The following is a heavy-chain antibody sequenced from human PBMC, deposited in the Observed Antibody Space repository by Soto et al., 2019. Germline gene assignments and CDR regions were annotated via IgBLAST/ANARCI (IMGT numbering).Heavy chain of an antibody. Sequence: QVHLQESGPGLVKPSQTLSLSCTVSGDSISSPHYYWTWIRQPPGKGLEWVGYIYYTGNNFYNPARKSRVAMSVDPSTNQFSLKLASVTDADTAVYFCAREPKQNYDSSPWNGGFDSWGPGTLVTVS. J-gene: IGHJ4*02. CDR3: AREPKQNYDSSPWNGGFDS. CDR1: GDSISSPHYY. V-gene: IGHV4-30-4*01. D-gene: IGHD3-22*01. CDR2: IYYTGNN.